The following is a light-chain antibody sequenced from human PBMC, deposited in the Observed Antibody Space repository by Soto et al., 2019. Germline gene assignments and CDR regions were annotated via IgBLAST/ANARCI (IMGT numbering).Light chain of an antibody. CDR2: EVN. Sequence: QSALTQPPSASGSPGQSVTISCTGTSSDVGGYKYVSWYQQHPGKAPKLMIFEVNKRPSGVPDRFSGSKSGNTASLTVSGLQAEDEADYYCSSYAGINNLGVFGTGTKLNVL. CDR3: SSYAGINNLGV. CDR1: SSDVGGYKY. J-gene: IGLJ1*01. V-gene: IGLV2-8*01.